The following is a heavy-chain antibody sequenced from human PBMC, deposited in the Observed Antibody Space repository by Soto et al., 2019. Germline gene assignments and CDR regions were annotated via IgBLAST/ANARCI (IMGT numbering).Heavy chain of an antibody. Sequence: ASVKVSCKASGYPFSDNQIHWLRRAPGQGLEWMGRINPKGGDTNYAQKFQGRVTMTRDTSIDTAYLELTGLTSDDTATYFCARVMAYEQQLVPFDYWGQGTLVTVSS. CDR3: ARVMAYEQQLVPFDY. CDR2: INPKGGDT. J-gene: IGHJ4*02. CDR1: GYPFSDNQ. D-gene: IGHD6-13*01. V-gene: IGHV1-2*02.